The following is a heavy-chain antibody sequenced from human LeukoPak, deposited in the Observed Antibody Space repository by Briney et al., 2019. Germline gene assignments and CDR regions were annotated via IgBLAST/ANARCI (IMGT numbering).Heavy chain of an antibody. CDR1: GASISDYY. CDR2: IYYNGRT. Sequence: PSETLSLTCTVSGASISDYYWSWIRQPPGKGLEWIGYIYYNGRTDYNPSLKSRVTISGDTSKNQFSLRLSSVTAADAAVYYCANGRQDYYYGMDVWGQGATVTVSS. J-gene: IGHJ6*02. V-gene: IGHV4-59*01. CDR3: ANGRQDYYYGMDV. D-gene: IGHD1-26*01.